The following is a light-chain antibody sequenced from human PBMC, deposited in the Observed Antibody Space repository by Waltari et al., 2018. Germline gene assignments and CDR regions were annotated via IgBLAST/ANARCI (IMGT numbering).Light chain of an antibody. Sequence: QSVLTHSPSASGTPGQRVTISCSGSSSNIGSNAVNWYRQLPGTAPKLLIFSNDDRPSGVPVRFSGSKSGTSASLAISGLQSEDEADYYCVAWDDSLDGVVFGGGTKLTVL. CDR2: SND. CDR1: SSNIGSNA. CDR3: VAWDDSLDGVV. V-gene: IGLV1-44*01. J-gene: IGLJ2*01.